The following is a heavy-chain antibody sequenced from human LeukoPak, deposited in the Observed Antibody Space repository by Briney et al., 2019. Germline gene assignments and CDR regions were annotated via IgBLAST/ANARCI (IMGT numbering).Heavy chain of an antibody. V-gene: IGHV3-23*01. CDR3: ARAEGYWGNFDY. D-gene: IGHD3-16*01. J-gene: IGHJ4*02. CDR2: VSGSGGTT. CDR1: GFTFSTYG. Sequence: PGGSLRLSCAASGFTFSTYGMTWVRQAPGKGLEWVSAVSGSGGTTYYADSVKGRFTISRDNSKNTLYLQMNSLRAEDTAVYYCARAEGYWGNFDYWGQGTLVTVSS.